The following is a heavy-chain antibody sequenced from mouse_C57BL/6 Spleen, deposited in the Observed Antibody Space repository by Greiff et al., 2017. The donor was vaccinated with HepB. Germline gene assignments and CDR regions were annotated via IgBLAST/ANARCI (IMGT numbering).Heavy chain of an antibody. D-gene: IGHD1-2*01. CDR1: GYSITSGYY. CDR2: ISYDGSN. Sequence: EVKLMESGPGLVKPSQSLSLTCSVTGYSITSGYYWNWIRQFPGNKLEWMGYISYDGSNNYNPSLKNRISITRDTSKNQFFMKLNSVTTEDTATYYCARDFITLDVWGTGTTVTVSS. CDR3: ARDFITLDV. J-gene: IGHJ1*03. V-gene: IGHV3-6*01.